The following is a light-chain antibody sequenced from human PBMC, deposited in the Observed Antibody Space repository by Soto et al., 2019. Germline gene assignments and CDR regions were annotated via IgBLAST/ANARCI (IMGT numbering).Light chain of an antibody. Sequence: IQMPQAPSTLSASFGDRVTITCLASQSVIKWLAWYQQQPGKAPKPLIYDASTLESGVPARFSGSGSGTEFTLTINSLQSDDFATYYCQQYETYPPTFGQGTKVDIK. J-gene: IGKJ1*01. CDR1: QSVIKW. CDR3: QQYETYPPT. V-gene: IGKV1-5*01. CDR2: DAS.